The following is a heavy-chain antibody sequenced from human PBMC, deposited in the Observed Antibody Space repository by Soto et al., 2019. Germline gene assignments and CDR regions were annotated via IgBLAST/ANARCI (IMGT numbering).Heavy chain of an antibody. D-gene: IGHD2-15*01. CDR1: GFTFSDYF. J-gene: IGHJ6*02. CDR2: ISSSGSTI. CDR3: SRGGVVVVANGHVGMDV. Sequence: QVQLVESGGGLVKPGGPLRLSCAASGFTFSDYFMSWIRQAPGKGLEWVSYISSSGSTIYYADSVKGRFTISRDNAKNSIYLQMNSLRAEDTDVDYCSRGGVVVVANGHVGMDVWGQGTTVTVSS. V-gene: IGHV3-11*01.